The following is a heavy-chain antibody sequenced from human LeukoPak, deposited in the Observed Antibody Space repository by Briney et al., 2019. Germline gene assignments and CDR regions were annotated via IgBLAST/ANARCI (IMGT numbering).Heavy chain of an antibody. CDR1: GFTFSSYG. D-gene: IGHD3-22*01. J-gene: IGHJ3*02. Sequence: GGSLRLSCAASGFTFSSYGMHWVRQAPGKGLEWVAVISYDGSNKYYADSVKGRFTISRDNSKNTLYLQMNSLRAEDTAVYYCAKNSYYYDSSGYSYARDDAFDIWGQGTMVTVSS. CDR2: ISYDGSNK. CDR3: AKNSYYYDSSGYSYARDDAFDI. V-gene: IGHV3-30*18.